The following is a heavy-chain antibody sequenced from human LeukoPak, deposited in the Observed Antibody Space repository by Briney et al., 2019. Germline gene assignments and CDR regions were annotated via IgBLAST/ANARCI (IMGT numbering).Heavy chain of an antibody. D-gene: IGHD3-16*01. J-gene: IGHJ4*02. CDR3: ARRRAVWYFDY. V-gene: IGHV4-31*03. CDR1: GGSISSGGYY. Sequence: SETLSLTCTVSGGSISSGGYYWSWIRQHPGKGLEWIGYIYYSGSTYYNPSLKSRVTISVDTSKNQFSLKLSSVTAADTAVYYCARRRAVWYFDYWGQGTLVTVSS. CDR2: IYYSGST.